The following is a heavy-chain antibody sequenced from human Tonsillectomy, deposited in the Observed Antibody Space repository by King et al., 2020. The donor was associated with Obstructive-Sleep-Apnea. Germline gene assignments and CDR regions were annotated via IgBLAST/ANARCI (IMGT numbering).Heavy chain of an antibody. CDR3: ARGRGYNYGWVWFDP. CDR1: GYTFTNYD. V-gene: IGHV1-8*01. J-gene: IGHJ5*02. CDR2: MNPNSGNT. Sequence: VQLVESGAEVKKPGASVKVSCKASGYTFTNYDINWVRQATGQGLEWMGWMNPNSGNTGYAQTFQGRVTMTKNTPISTAYMELSSLRSEDTAVYYCARGRGYNYGWVWFDPWGQGTLVTVSS. D-gene: IGHD5-18*01.